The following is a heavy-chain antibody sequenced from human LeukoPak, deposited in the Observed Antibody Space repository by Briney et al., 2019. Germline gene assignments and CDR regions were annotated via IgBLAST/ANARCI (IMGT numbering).Heavy chain of an antibody. V-gene: IGHV3-74*01. CDR1: GLTFSSYW. J-gene: IGHJ4*02. CDR3: AQARSSSGYGPLGLY. D-gene: IGHD5-12*01. CDR2: INREGSST. Sequence: GGSLRLSCAVSGLTFSSYWMHWVRQAPGKGLVWVSRINREGSSTSYADSVKGRFTIYRDNSKNTLYLQMNSLSAEDTAVYYCAQARSSSGYGPLGLYWGQGTLVTVSS.